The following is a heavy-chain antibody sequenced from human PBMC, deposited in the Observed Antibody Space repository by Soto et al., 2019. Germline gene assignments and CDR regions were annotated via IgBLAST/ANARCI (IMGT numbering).Heavy chain of an antibody. V-gene: IGHV3-23*01. D-gene: IGHD4-17*01. CDR1: GIPFSTYG. J-gene: IGHJ4*02. Sequence: EVELLESGGGLVQPGGSLRLSCAASGIPFSTYGMVWVRQAPGKGLEWVSSISGDGDSTDYLDSVRGRFSISRDNSQNTLYLQMYSLAAEDTAVYYCASATTPTEFWGQGTLVTVSS. CDR2: ISGDGDST. CDR3: ASATTPTEF.